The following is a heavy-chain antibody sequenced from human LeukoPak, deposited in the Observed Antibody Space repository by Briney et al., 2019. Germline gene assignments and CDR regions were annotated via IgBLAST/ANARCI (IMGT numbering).Heavy chain of an antibody. D-gene: IGHD3-22*01. CDR1: GGSISSYY. CDR2: IYYRST. CDR3: ARRYDNDGYYYAHFDY. J-gene: IGHJ4*02. Sequence: SETLSLTCTVSGGSISSYYWSWIRQPPGKGLEWIGYIYYRSTNYNPSLKSRVSISIDTSKNQLSLKLSSVTAADTAVYYCARRYDNDGYYYAHFDYWGQGTLVTVSS. V-gene: IGHV4-59*08.